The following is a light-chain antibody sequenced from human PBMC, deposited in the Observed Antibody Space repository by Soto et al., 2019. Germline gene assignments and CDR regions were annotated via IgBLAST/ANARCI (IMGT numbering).Light chain of an antibody. CDR1: QSIRNY. J-gene: IGKJ5*01. Sequence: DIQMTQSPSSLSPSVGDRVTITCRASQSIRNYLNWYQQKPQKAPKLLIYTASRLQSGVPSRFSGSGSGTDFTLTISNLQPEDFATYYCQQSYITPPITFGQGTRLEIK. V-gene: IGKV1-39*01. CDR2: TAS. CDR3: QQSYITPPIT.